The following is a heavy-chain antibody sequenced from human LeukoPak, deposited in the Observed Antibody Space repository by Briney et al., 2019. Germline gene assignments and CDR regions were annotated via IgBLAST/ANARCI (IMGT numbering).Heavy chain of an antibody. CDR2: IYYSGST. D-gene: IGHD3-10*01. V-gene: IGHV4-59*01. Sequence: SETLSLTCTVSGGSISSYYWSWIRQPPGKGLEWIGYIYYSGSTNYNPSLKSRVTISVDTSKNQFSLKLSSVTAADTAVYYCARAIPIRGLIFDYWGQGTLVTVSS. CDR3: ARAIPIRGLIFDY. J-gene: IGHJ4*02. CDR1: GGSISSYY.